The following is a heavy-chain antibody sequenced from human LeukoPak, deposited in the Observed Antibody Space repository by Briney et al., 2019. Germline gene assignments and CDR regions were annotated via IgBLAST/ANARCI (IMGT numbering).Heavy chain of an antibody. J-gene: IGHJ4*02. CDR3: AKVIGRWSFDY. V-gene: IGHV3-23*01. Sequence: PGGSLRLSCAASGFTFSTYFMHWVRQAPGKGLEWVSSISGSGGSTYYADSVKGRFTMSRDNSKNTLYLQMNSLRAEDTAIYYCAKVIGRWSFDYWGQGTLVTVSS. D-gene: IGHD4-23*01. CDR2: ISGSGGST. CDR1: GFTFSTYF.